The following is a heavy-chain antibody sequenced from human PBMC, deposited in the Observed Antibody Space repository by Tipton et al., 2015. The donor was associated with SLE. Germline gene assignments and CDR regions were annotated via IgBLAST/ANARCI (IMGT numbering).Heavy chain of an antibody. V-gene: IGHV4-39*07. Sequence: TLSLTCTVSGGSISSSSYYWGWIRQPPGKGLGWIGSIYYSGSTYYNPSLKSRVTISVDTSKNQFSLKLSSVTAADTAVYYCVLLELPLGYCSGGSCPDAFDIWGQGTMVTVSS. D-gene: IGHD2-15*01. CDR3: VLLELPLGYCSGGSCPDAFDI. CDR2: IYYSGST. CDR1: GGSISSSSYY. J-gene: IGHJ3*02.